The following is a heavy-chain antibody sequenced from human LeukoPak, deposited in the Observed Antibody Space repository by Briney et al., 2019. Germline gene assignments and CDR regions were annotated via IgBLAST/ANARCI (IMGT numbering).Heavy chain of an antibody. CDR2: IYHSGST. Sequence: SETLSLTCTVSGYSISSGYYWGWIRQPPGKGLEWIGSIYHSGSTYYNPSLMSRVTISVDTSKNQFSLKLSSVTAADTALYYCARANTYGSGRFHWGQGTLVTVSS. D-gene: IGHD3-10*01. J-gene: IGHJ4*02. CDR3: ARANTYGSGRFH. V-gene: IGHV4-38-2*02. CDR1: GYSISSGYY.